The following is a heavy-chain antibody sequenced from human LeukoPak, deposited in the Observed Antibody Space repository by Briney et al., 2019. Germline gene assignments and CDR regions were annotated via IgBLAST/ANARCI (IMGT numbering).Heavy chain of an antibody. CDR2: MNPNSGNT. D-gene: IGHD5-24*01. CDR1: GYTFTSYD. CDR3: AKEPGDGYSNDY. Sequence: ASVKVSCKASGYTFTSYDINWVRQATGQGLEWMGWMNPNSGNTGYAQKFQGRVTITRNTSISTAYMELSSLRSEDTAVYYCAKEPGDGYSNDYWGQGTLVTVSS. V-gene: IGHV1-8*03. J-gene: IGHJ4*02.